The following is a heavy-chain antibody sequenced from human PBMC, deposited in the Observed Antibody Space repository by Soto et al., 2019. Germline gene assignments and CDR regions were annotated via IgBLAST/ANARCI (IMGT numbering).Heavy chain of an antibody. V-gene: IGHV3-23*01. CDR2: ISGSGGST. Sequence: GGSLRRSCAASGFTFSSYAMSGVRQAPGKGLEWVSAISGSGGSTYYADSVKGRFTISRDNSKNTLYLQMNSLRAEDTAVYYCAAYSYIYDSSGYYSSPFVTYWGQGTLVTVSS. D-gene: IGHD3-22*01. CDR1: GFTFSSYA. CDR3: AAYSYIYDSSGYYSSPFVTY. J-gene: IGHJ4*02.